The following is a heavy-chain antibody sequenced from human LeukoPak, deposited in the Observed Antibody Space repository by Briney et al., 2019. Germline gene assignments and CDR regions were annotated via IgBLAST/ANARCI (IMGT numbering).Heavy chain of an antibody. Sequence: GASMKVSCKASGGTFSSYAISWVRQAPGQGLEWMGGIIPIFGTANYAQKFQGRVTITADESTSTAYMELSSLRSEDTAVYYCAREATYCSSTSCYALDYYYGMDVWGKGTTVTVSS. V-gene: IGHV1-69*13. J-gene: IGHJ6*04. CDR2: IIPIFGTA. CDR1: GGTFSSYA. D-gene: IGHD2-2*01. CDR3: AREATYCSSTSCYALDYYYGMDV.